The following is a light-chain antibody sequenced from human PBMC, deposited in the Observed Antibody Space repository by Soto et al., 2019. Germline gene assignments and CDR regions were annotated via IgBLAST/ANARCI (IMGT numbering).Light chain of an antibody. CDR2: AAS. J-gene: IGKJ5*01. CDR1: QGIRND. CDR3: QQNFSIPIT. V-gene: IGKV1-17*01. Sequence: DIQMPPYPFSLSASVGEGCTITLRAVQGIRNDLGWYQQKPGKAPDLLIYAASSVKSGVPSRFSGSGSGTHFTLTITGLQPADFATYYCQQNFSIPITFGQGTRLEIK.